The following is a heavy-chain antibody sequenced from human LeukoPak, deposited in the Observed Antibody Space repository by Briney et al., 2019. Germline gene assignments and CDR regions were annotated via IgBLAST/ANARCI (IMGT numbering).Heavy chain of an antibody. CDR2: IDPNSGGT. D-gene: IGHD3-10*01. Sequence: ASVKVSCKASGYTFTGYYMHWVRQAPGQGLEWMGRIDPNSGGTNYAQKFQGRVTMTRDTSISTAYMELSRLRSDDTAVYYCAREAILWFGEPEYFDYWGQGTLVTVSS. J-gene: IGHJ4*02. V-gene: IGHV1-2*06. CDR1: GYTFTGYY. CDR3: AREAILWFGEPEYFDY.